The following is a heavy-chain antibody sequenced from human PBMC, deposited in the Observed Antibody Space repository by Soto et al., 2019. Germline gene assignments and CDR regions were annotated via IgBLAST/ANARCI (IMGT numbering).Heavy chain of an antibody. D-gene: IGHD3-16*02. CDR3: ARGGLRLGELSPRFDP. Sequence: SETLSLTCTVSGGPISSYYWSWIRQPAGKGLEWIGRIYTSGSTNYNPSLKSRVTMSVDTSKNQFSLKLSSVTAADTAVYYCARGGLRLGELSPRFDPWGQGTLVTVSS. CDR1: GGPISSYY. V-gene: IGHV4-4*07. CDR2: IYTSGST. J-gene: IGHJ5*02.